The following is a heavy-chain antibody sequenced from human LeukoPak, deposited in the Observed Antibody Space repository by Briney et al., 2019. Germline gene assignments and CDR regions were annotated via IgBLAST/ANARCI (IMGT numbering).Heavy chain of an antibody. Sequence: GESLKISCNVSGYSFTSYWIGWVRQMPGKGLEWMAIIYPGDSDTRYSPSLQGQVTISADKSISTAYLQWSSLKASDTAMYYCARSSDSSGYYDYFDYWGQRTLVTVSS. CDR1: GYSFTSYW. CDR2: IYPGDSDT. CDR3: ARSSDSSGYYDYFDY. V-gene: IGHV5-51*01. D-gene: IGHD3-22*01. J-gene: IGHJ4*02.